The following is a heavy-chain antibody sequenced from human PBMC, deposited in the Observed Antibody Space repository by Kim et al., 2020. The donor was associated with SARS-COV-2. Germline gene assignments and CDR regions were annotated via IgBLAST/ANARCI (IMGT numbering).Heavy chain of an antibody. CDR2: IGGSGSKT. V-gene: IGHV3-23*01. CDR1: GIAFNCYF. Sequence: GGSLRLSCAASGIAFNCYFMHWVRQAPGKGLEWVSTIGGSGSKTFYADSVKGRFTISRDNSRNTLYLQMNSLRAEDTAVYYCAKDAGYCSSDSCQHYYY. CDR3: AKDAGYCSSDSCQHYYY. J-gene: IGHJ6*01. D-gene: IGHD2-2*01.